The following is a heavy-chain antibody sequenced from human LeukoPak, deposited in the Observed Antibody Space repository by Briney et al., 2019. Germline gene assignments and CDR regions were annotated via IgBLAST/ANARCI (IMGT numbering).Heavy chain of an antibody. D-gene: IGHD5-18*01. J-gene: IGHJ4*02. CDR3: ASGDSRGYSYGYEGGPLDY. V-gene: IGHV1-46*01. Sequence: ASVKVSCKASGYTFTSYYMHWVRQAPGQGLEWMGIINPSGGSTSYAQKFQGRVTMTRDTSTSTVYMELSSLRSEDTAVYYCASGDSRGYSYGYEGGPLDYWGQGTLVTVSS. CDR1: GYTFTSYY. CDR2: INPSGGST.